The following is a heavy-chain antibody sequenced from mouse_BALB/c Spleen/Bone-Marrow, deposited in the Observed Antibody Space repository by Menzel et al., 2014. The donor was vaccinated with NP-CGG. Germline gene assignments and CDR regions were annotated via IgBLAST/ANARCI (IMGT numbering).Heavy chain of an antibody. CDR1: GFTFSSYA. CDR3: ARQREVRPYYYAMDY. D-gene: IGHD2-14*01. CDR2: ISSGGSYT. Sequence: EVKLMESGGGFVKPGGSLKLSCAASGFTFSSYAMSWVRQTPEKRLEWVATISSGGSYTYYPDSVKGRFTISRDNAKNTLYLQMSSLRSEDTAMYYCARQREVRPYYYAMDYWGQGTSVTVSS. V-gene: IGHV5-9-3*01. J-gene: IGHJ4*01.